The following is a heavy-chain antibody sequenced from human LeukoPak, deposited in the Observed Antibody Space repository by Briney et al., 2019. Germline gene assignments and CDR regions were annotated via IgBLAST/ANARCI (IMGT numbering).Heavy chain of an antibody. Sequence: PSETLSLTCSVSGGAISSYYWSWIRQPPGEGLEWLGYIYYSGTTIYSPSLKSRLTISVDTSRNQFSLLLSSVTAADTAVYYCARDPRTLVGASYWYFDLWGRGTLVTVSS. CDR2: IYYSGTT. D-gene: IGHD1-26*01. V-gene: IGHV4-59*01. CDR3: ARDPRTLVGASYWYFDL. CDR1: GGAISSYY. J-gene: IGHJ2*01.